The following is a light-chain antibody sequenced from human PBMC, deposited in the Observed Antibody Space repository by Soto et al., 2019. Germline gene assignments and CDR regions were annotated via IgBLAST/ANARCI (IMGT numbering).Light chain of an antibody. CDR2: AAS. CDR1: QTISSY. V-gene: IGKV1-39*01. CDR3: QQSHSIPYT. J-gene: IGKJ2*01. Sequence: DIPMTQSPSSLSASVGDRVTITCRASQTISSYLNWYQQKPGKDPKLLIYAASSLQSGVPSRFSGSGSGTDFTLTISSLQPEDFATYYCQQSHSIPYTFGQGTKLEI.